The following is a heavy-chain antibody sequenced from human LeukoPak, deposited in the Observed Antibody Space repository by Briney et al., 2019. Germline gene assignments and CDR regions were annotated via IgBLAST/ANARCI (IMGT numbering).Heavy chain of an antibody. V-gene: IGHV4-34*01. CDR2: INHSGST. J-gene: IGHJ3*02. D-gene: IGHD3-3*01. Sequence: PSETLSLTCTVSSGSFRTYYWSWIRPPPEKGLEWIGEINHSGSTNYNPSLKSRVTISVDTSKNQFSLKLSSVTAADTAVYYCARGPRFLEWLFPWGDAFDIWGQGTMVTVSS. CDR1: SGSFRTYY. CDR3: ARGPRFLEWLFPWGDAFDI.